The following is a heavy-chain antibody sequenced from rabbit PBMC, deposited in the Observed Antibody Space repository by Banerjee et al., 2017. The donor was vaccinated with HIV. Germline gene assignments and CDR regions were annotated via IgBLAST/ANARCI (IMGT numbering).Heavy chain of an antibody. J-gene: IGHJ3*01. D-gene: IGHD1-1*01. CDR2: IYAGDGNT. Sequence: QEQLEESGGDLVKPEGSLTLTCTASGFTISSRYYMCWVRQAPGKGLEWIACIYAGDGNTYYASWAKGRFTISKTSSTTVTLQMTSLTAADTATYFCAREGASSAGYYLWGQGTLVTVS. CDR3: AREGASSAGYYL. V-gene: IGHV1S45*01. CDR1: GFTISSRYY.